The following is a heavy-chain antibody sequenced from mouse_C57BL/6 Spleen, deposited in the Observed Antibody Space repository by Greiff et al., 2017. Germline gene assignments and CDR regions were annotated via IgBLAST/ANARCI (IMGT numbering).Heavy chain of an antibody. Sequence: EVKVVESGGGLVKPGGSLKLSCAASGFTFSDYGMHWVRQAPEKGLEWVAYISSGSSTIYYADTVKGRFTISRDNAKNTLFLQMTSLRSEDTAMYYCARAKDYDEGSWFAYWGQGTLVTVSA. V-gene: IGHV5-17*01. CDR1: GFTFSDYG. J-gene: IGHJ3*01. CDR3: ARAKDYDEGSWFAY. CDR2: ISSGSSTI. D-gene: IGHD2-4*01.